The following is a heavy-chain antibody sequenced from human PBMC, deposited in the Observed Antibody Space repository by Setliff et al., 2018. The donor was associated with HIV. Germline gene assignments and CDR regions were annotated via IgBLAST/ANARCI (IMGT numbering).Heavy chain of an antibody. Sequence: PGESLKISCAASEFIFSRYAIYWVRQAPGKGPEWVAVISSDGSDKYYADSVKGRFTISRDNSKNTLYLQMNSLRAEDTAVYYCARDRFPQSNIFGAWYFDLWGRGTLVTVSS. CDR3: ARDRFPQSNIFGAWYFDL. V-gene: IGHV3-30*01. J-gene: IGHJ2*01. CDR2: ISSDGSDK. CDR1: EFIFSRYA. D-gene: IGHD3-10*02.